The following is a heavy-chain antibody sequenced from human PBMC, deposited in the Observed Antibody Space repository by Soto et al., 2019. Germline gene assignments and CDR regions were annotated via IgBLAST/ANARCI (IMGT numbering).Heavy chain of an antibody. CDR2: ISWNSGSI. D-gene: IGHD5-12*01. Sequence: EVQLVESGGGLVQPGRSLRLSCAASGFTFDDYAMHWVRQAPGKGLEWVSGISWNSGSIGYADSVKGRFTISSDNAKNSLYLQMNSLRAEDTALYYCAKAIFSGYDYSLDVWGQGTTVTVSS. CDR3: AKAIFSGYDYSLDV. J-gene: IGHJ6*02. CDR1: GFTFDDYA. V-gene: IGHV3-9*01.